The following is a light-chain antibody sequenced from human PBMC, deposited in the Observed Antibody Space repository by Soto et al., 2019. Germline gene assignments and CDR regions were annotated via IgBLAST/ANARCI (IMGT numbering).Light chain of an antibody. CDR1: QCISNY. V-gene: IGKV1-16*02. Sequence: DIHMTQSPGALSASVGDGVTITCRASQCISNYLGWYQQKPGKAPKSLIYSASSLQTGVPSKFSGSGSGTAFTLTINDMQPDDFATYYCQKYYRYPWTFGQGTKVDIK. J-gene: IGKJ1*01. CDR2: SAS. CDR3: QKYYRYPWT.